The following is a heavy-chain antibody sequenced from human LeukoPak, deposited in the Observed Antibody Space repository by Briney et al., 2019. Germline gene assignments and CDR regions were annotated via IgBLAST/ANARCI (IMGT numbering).Heavy chain of an antibody. J-gene: IGHJ3*02. CDR1: GGSISSHY. V-gene: IGHV4-59*11. CDR2: IYYSGST. CDR3: ARDKANYYDSSGYYYGPFDI. Sequence: KPSETLSLTWTVSGGSISSHYWSWIRQPPGKGLEWIGYIYYSGSTTYNPSLKSRVTISVDTSKNQFSLKLSSVTAADTAVYYCARDKANYYDSSGYYYGPFDIWGQGTMVTVSS. D-gene: IGHD3-22*01.